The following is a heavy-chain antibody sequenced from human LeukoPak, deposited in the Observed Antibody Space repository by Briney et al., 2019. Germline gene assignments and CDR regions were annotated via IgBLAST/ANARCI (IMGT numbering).Heavy chain of an antibody. CDR1: GGSISSSSYY. CDR3: ARHLRVRGVDY. D-gene: IGHD3-10*01. Sequence: SETLSLTCTVSGGSISSSSYYWGWIRQPPGKGLEWIGSIYYSGSTYYNPSLKSRVTISVDTSKNQFSLKLSSVTAADTAVYYCARHLRVRGVDYWGQGTLVTVSS. CDR2: IYYSGST. V-gene: IGHV4-39*07. J-gene: IGHJ4*02.